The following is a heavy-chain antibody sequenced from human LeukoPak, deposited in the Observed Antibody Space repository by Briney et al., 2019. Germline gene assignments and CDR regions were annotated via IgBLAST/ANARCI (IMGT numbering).Heavy chain of an antibody. D-gene: IGHD3-3*01. CDR1: GGSFSGYY. CDR3: ARGAIFGSVSDY. J-gene: IGHJ4*02. Sequence: SETLSLTCAVYGGSFSGYYWSWIRQPPGKGLEWIGEINHSGSTNYNPSLKSRVTISVDTSKNQFSLKLSSVTAADTAVYYCARGAIFGSVSDYWGQGTLVTVSS. CDR2: INHSGST. V-gene: IGHV4-34*01.